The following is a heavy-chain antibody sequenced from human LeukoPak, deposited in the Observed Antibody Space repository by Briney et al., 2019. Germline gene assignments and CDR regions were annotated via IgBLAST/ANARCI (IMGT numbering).Heavy chain of an antibody. CDR3: ASPVKYYDTWSGCPPFDY. CDR1: GGTFNNFA. V-gene: IGHV1-69*13. CDR2: IIPMSGTA. J-gene: IGHJ4*02. Sequence: SVKVSCKASGGTFNNFAISWVRQAPGQGLEWVGGIIPMSGTANYAQKFQGRVSITADESTSTAYMELSSLRSEDTAIYYCASPVKYYDTWSGCPPFDYWGQGTLVTVSS. D-gene: IGHD3-3*01.